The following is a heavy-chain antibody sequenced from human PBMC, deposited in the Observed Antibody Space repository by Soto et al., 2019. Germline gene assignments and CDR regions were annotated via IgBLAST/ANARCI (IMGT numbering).Heavy chain of an antibody. J-gene: IGHJ4*02. D-gene: IGHD6-13*01. CDR1: GYTFTSYG. V-gene: IGHV1-18*01. CDR3: ARGIAPYYFDY. CDR2: ISAYNGNT. Sequence: ASVKVSCKASGYTFTSYGISWVRQAPGQGLEWMGWISAYNGNTNYAQKFQGRVTITTDTSTSTAYMELSSLRSEDTAVYYCARGIAPYYFDYWGQGTLVTVSS.